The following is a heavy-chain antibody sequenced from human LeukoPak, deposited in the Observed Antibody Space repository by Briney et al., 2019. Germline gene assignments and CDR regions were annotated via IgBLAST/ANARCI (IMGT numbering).Heavy chain of an antibody. V-gene: IGHV1-2*04. CDR2: INPNSGGT. J-gene: IGHJ4*02. CDR1: GYTFTGYY. Sequence: ASVKVSCKASGYTFTGYYMHWVRQAPGQGLEWMGWINPNSGGTNYAQKFQGWVTMTRDTSISTAYMELSRLRSDDTAVYYCARDGRAFIAARQTFFDYWGQGTLVTVSS. CDR3: ARDGRAFIAARQTFFDY. D-gene: IGHD6-6*01.